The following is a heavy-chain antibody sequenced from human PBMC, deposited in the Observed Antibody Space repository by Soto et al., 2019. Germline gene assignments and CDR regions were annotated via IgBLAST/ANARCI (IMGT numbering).Heavy chain of an antibody. V-gene: IGHV3-48*01. Sequence: EVQLVESGGGLVQPGGSLRLSCAASGFTFSSYTMHWVRQVPGKGLESVSYISITSSTIHYADSVKGRFTISRDNARNSLYLQMTSLRVDNTAVYYCARVVTEWFGEYLFDSWGQGTLVTVSS. J-gene: IGHJ4*02. D-gene: IGHD3-10*01. CDR2: ISITSSTI. CDR3: ARVVTEWFGEYLFDS. CDR1: GFTFSSYT.